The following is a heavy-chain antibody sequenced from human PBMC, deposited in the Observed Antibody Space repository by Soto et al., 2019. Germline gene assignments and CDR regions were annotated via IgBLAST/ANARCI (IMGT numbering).Heavy chain of an antibody. D-gene: IGHD3-10*01. CDR1: EFTFSSYS. Sequence: GGSLRLSCVASEFTFSSYSMNWVRQAPGKGLEWVSYISSSGSTIYYADSVKGRVTISRDNAKNTLYLQMNSLRAEDTAVYYCAINHYYGSGSYPFSVLLARDNYYCDGMDVCGQGSTVTGSS. V-gene: IGHV3-48*01. CDR3: AINHYYGSGSYPFSVLLARDNYYCDGMDV. J-gene: IGHJ6*02. CDR2: ISSSGSTI.